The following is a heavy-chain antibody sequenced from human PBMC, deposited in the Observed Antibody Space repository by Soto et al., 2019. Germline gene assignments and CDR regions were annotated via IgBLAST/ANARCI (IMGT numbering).Heavy chain of an antibody. V-gene: IGHV4-39*01. CDR3: ARLGYCTNGVCYLPYYYYYYMDV. CDR1: GGSISSSSYY. J-gene: IGHJ6*03. D-gene: IGHD2-8*01. CDR2: IYYSGST. Sequence: SETRSLTCTVSGGSISSSSYYWGWIRQPPGKGLEWIGSIYYSGSTYYNPSLKSRVTISVDTSKNQFSLKLSSVTAADAAVYYCARLGYCTNGVCYLPYYYYYYMDVWAKGTTVTVSS.